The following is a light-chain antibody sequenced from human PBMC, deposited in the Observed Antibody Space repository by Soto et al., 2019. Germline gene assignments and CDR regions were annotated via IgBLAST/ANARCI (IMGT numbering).Light chain of an antibody. J-gene: IGKJ3*01. CDR1: QNINTW. CDR3: QQYDGY. CDR2: GVS. Sequence: QMTQSPSTLSASVGDRVTITCRASQNINTWLAWYQQKPGKAPRLLIYGVSTLQSGVPSRFSGSRSGTEFTLTITSLQPDDFATYYCQQYDGYFGPGTKVDIK. V-gene: IGKV1-5*01.